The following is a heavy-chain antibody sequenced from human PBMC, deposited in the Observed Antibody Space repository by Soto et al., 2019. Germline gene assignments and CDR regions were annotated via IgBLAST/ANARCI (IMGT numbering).Heavy chain of an antibody. CDR1: GYTFTTYA. CDR3: PRRYFNTSTFFDY. J-gene: IGHJ4*01. V-gene: IGHV1-3*04. CDR2: INTDNEDT. Sequence: ASVKVSCKASGYTFTTYAIHWLRQAPGQRLEWMGWINTDNEDTKYSHELQGRVTFAKDTSASTAFLELSGLTSEDTAVYYCPRRYFNTSTFFDYWGQETPVTASS. D-gene: IGHD3-9*01.